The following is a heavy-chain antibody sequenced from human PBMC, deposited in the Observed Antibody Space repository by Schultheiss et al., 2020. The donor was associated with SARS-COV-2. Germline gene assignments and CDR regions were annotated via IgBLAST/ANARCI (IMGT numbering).Heavy chain of an antibody. Sequence: ASVKVSCKASGGTFSSYAISWVRQAPGQGLEWMGWINPNSGGTNYAQKFQGRVTMTRDTSISTAYMELSRLRSDDTAVYYCARARGYDLRSSFDYWGQGTLVTVSS. CDR3: ARARGYDLRSSFDY. D-gene: IGHD5-12*01. J-gene: IGHJ4*02. V-gene: IGHV1-2*02. CDR2: INPNSGGT. CDR1: GGTFSSYA.